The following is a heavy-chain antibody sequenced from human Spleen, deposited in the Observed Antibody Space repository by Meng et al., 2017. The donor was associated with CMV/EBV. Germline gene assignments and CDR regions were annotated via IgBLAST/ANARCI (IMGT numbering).Heavy chain of an antibody. CDR3: ARDTEKITIFGVVIQNHFDY. D-gene: IGHD3-3*01. CDR1: GFTFSSYS. CDR2: ISSSSSYI. V-gene: IGHV3-21*01. J-gene: IGHJ4*02. Sequence: GESLKISCAASGFTFSSYSMNWVRQAPGKGLEWVSSISSSSSYIYYADSEKGRFTISRDNAKNSLYLQMNSLRAEDTAVYYCARDTEKITIFGVVIQNHFDYWGQGTLVTVSS.